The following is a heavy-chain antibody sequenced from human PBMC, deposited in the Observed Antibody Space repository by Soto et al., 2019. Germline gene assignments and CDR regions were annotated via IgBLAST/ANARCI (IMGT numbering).Heavy chain of an antibody. Sequence: QVQLVESGGGVVQPGRSLRLSCAASGFTFSSYAMHWVRQAPGKGLEWVAVISYDGSNKYYADSVKGRFTISRDNSKNTLYLQMNSLRAEDTAVYYCAGDIVGASYYYHGMDVWGQGTTVTVSS. CDR1: GFTFSSYA. CDR2: ISYDGSNK. J-gene: IGHJ6*02. V-gene: IGHV3-30-3*01. D-gene: IGHD1-26*01. CDR3: AGDIVGASYYYHGMDV.